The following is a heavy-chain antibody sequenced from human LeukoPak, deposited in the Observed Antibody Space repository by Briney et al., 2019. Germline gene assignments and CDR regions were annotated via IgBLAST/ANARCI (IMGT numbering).Heavy chain of an antibody. J-gene: IGHJ4*02. Sequence: SETLSLTCTVSGGSISSYYWSWIRQPPGKGLEWIGYIYYSGSTNYNPSLKSRGTISVDTSKNQFSLKLSSVTAADTAVYYCARTIAAAGKVFDYWGQGTLVTVSS. CDR1: GGSISSYY. CDR2: IYYSGST. D-gene: IGHD6-13*01. CDR3: ARTIAAAGKVFDY. V-gene: IGHV4-59*08.